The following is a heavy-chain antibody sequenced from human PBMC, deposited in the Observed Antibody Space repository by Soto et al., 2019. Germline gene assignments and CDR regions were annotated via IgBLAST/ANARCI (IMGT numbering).Heavy chain of an antibody. CDR1: GLTFSNYA. Sequence: EVQLLESVGGSVQPGGSLRLSCAASGLTFSNYAMTWVRQAPGKGLEWVSTMSGTAGNTYYADSVKGRFTISRDNSKNTLYLQMHSLRAEDTAVYYCAKKYYFGSGSYVFYFDYWGQGTLVTVSS. J-gene: IGHJ4*02. V-gene: IGHV3-23*01. CDR2: MSGTAGNT. CDR3: AKKYYFGSGSYVFYFDY. D-gene: IGHD3-10*01.